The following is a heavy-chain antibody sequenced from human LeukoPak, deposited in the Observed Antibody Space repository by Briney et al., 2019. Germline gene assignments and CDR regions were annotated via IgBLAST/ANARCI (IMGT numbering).Heavy chain of an antibody. Sequence: GRSLRLSCAASGFTFDDYAMHWVRQAPGKGLEWVSGISWNSGSIGYADSVKGRFTISRDNAKNSLYLQMNSLRAEDTAVYYCVKDLGANWNPEYYFDYWGQGTLVTVSS. CDR1: GFTFDDYA. CDR3: VKDLGANWNPEYYFDY. CDR2: ISWNSGSI. V-gene: IGHV3-9*01. J-gene: IGHJ4*02. D-gene: IGHD1-1*01.